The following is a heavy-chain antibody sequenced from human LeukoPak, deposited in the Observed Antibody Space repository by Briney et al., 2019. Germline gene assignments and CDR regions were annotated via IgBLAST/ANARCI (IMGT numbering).Heavy chain of an antibody. V-gene: IGHV3-30*02. CDR1: GFTFSSYG. Sequence: GGSLRLSCAASGFTFSSYGMHWVRQAPGKGLEWVAFIRYDGSNKYYADSVKGRFTISRDNSKNTLYLQMNSLRAEDTAVYYCAKLSHIVVVVAFLDYWGQGTLVTVSS. J-gene: IGHJ4*02. CDR3: AKLSHIVVVVAFLDY. CDR2: IRYDGSNK. D-gene: IGHD2-15*01.